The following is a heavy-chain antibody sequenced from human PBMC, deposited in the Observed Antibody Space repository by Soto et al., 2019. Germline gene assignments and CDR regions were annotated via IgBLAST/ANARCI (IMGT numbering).Heavy chain of an antibody. D-gene: IGHD3-22*01. Sequence: GGSLRLSCAASGFTFDDYTMHWVRQAPGKGLEWVSLISWDGGSTYYADSVKGRFTISRDNSKNSLYLQMNSLRTEDTALYYCAKGQHYYDISGYYSTPLDFDYWGQGTLVTVSS. J-gene: IGHJ4*02. CDR3: AKGQHYYDISGYYSTPLDFDY. CDR1: GFTFDDYT. CDR2: ISWDGGST. V-gene: IGHV3-43*01.